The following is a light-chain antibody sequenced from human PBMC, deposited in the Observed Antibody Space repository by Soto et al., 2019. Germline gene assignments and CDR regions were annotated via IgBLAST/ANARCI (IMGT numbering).Light chain of an antibody. V-gene: IGLV2-14*01. J-gene: IGLJ3*02. Sequence: QSVLTQPASVSGSPGQSITISCTGTSSDIGSNNYVSWFQQRPGKAPTLIIYEVSNRPSGVSTPFSVSKSGNTASLTISGLLTEDEAEYYCSSYTTTTRLFGGGTKITV. CDR1: SSDIGSNNY. CDR2: EVS. CDR3: SSYTTTTRL.